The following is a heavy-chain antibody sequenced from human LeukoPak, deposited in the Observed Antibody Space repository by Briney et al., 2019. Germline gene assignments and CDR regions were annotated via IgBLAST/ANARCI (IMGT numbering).Heavy chain of an antibody. V-gene: IGHV4-39*02. J-gene: IGHJ3*02. CDR2: IYYTGNT. Sequence: SETLSLTCTVSGVSISSSYSYWGWIRQPPGMGLEWIGSIYYTGNTYYNASLKSQVSISIDTSKNQFSLKLSSVTAADTAVYYCARDGPYYYDSSGYYDAFDIWGQGTMVTVSS. CDR1: GVSISSSYSY. D-gene: IGHD3-22*01. CDR3: ARDGPYYYDSSGYYDAFDI.